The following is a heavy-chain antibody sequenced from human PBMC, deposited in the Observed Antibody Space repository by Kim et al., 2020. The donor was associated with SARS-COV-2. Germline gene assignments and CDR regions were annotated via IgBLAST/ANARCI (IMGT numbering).Heavy chain of an antibody. CDR3: ARDRGGWVYDI. J-gene: IGHJ3*02. CDR2: T. V-gene: IGHV3-13*01. Sequence: TYYPGSVKGRFTISIENAKNSLYLPMNRLRAGDTAVYYYARDRGGWVYDIWGQGTMVTVSS. D-gene: IGHD6-19*01.